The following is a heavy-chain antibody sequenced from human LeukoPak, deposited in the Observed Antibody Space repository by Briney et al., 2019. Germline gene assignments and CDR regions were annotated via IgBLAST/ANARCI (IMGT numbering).Heavy chain of an antibody. CDR1: GGSISSGGYS. CDR3: ARGRHRRGWFFDY. V-gene: IGHV4-30-4*07. Sequence: SETLSLTCAVSGGSISSGGYSWSWIRQPPGKGLEWIGYIYYSGSTYYNPSLKSRVTISVDTSKNQFSLKLSSVTAADTAVYYCARGRHRRGWFFDYWGQGTLVTVSS. CDR2: IYYSGST. J-gene: IGHJ4*02. D-gene: IGHD6-19*01.